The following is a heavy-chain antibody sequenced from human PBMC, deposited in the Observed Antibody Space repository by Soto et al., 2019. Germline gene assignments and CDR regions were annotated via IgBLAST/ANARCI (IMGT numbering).Heavy chain of an antibody. CDR1: GGSISSSSYY. J-gene: IGHJ6*02. D-gene: IGHD3-16*01. CDR2: IYYSGST. CDR3: ASMTRYYYYGMDV. Sequence: QLQLQESGPGLVKPSETLSLTCTVSGGSISSSSYYWGWIRQPPGKGLEWIGSIYYSGSTYYNPSLKSRVTISVDTSKNQFSLKLSSVTAADTAVYYCASMTRYYYYGMDVWGQGTTVTVSS. V-gene: IGHV4-39*01.